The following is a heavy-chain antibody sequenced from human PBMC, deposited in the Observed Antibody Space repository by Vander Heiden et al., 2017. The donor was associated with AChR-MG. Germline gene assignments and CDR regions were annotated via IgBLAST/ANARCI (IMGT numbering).Heavy chain of an antibody. J-gene: IGHJ4*02. CDR2: TSYDGSDK. D-gene: IGHD2-21*01. CDR1: GFTFSTDG. V-gene: IGHV3-30*18. CDR3: AKPRDGYILYFDY. Sequence: QVQLVESGGGVVQPGRSLRLPCAAPGFTFSTDGMHWVRQVPGKGLEWVAVTSYDGSDKYYADSVKGRFTISRDNSKNTLYLQMNSLRVEDTAVYYCAKPRDGYILYFDYWGQGTLVTVSS.